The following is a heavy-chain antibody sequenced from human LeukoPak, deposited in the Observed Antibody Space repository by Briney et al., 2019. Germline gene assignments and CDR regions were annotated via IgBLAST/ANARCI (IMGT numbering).Heavy chain of an antibody. CDR3: ARDVGFFDIDY. CDR2: IHYSGST. Sequence: TSETLSLTCIVSGGSISSTVSYWGWVRQPPGKGLEWIGSIHYSGSTYYIPSLKSRITISLDMSKNQYSLKLTSVTAADTAVYYCARDVGFFDIDYWGQGILVTVSS. V-gene: IGHV4-39*07. J-gene: IGHJ4*02. CDR1: GGSISSTVSY. D-gene: IGHD3-9*01.